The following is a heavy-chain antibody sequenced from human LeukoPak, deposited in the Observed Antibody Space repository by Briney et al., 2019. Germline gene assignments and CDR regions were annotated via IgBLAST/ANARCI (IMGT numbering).Heavy chain of an antibody. V-gene: IGHV3-7*01. D-gene: IGHD3-16*02. CDR3: ARDPYVWGSYRLRGFDY. CDR2: IKQDGSEK. Sequence: GGSLRLSCAASGFTFSSYWMSWVRQAPGKGLEWVANIKQDGSEKYYVDSVKGRFTISRDNAKNSLYLQMNSLRAEDTAVYYCARDPYVWGSYRLRGFDYWGQGTLVTVSS. CDR1: GFTFSSYW. J-gene: IGHJ4*02.